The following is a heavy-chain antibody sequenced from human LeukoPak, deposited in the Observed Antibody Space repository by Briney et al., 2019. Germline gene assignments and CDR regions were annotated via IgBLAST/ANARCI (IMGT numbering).Heavy chain of an antibody. CDR3: TRGLIGDDFWSGYYPYYFDY. CDR1: GFTFGDYA. V-gene: IGHV3-49*05. CDR2: IRSKAYGGTT. J-gene: IGHJ4*02. D-gene: IGHD3-3*01. Sequence: KPGRSLRFSCTASGFTFGDYAMSWFRQAPGKGLEWVGFIRSKAYGGTTEYAASVKGRFTISRDDSKSIAYLQMNSLKTEDTAVYYCTRGLIGDDFWSGYYPYYFDYWGQGTLVTVSS.